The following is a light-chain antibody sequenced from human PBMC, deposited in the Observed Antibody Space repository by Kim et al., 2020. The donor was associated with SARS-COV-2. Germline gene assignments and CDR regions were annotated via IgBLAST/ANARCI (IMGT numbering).Light chain of an antibody. V-gene: IGLV2-14*03. CDR2: DVT. Sequence: QSALTQPASLSGSPGESITISCSGSSSDIGGYNYVSWYQQHPGKAPKLMIYDVTKRPSGVSDRFSGSKSANMASLTIFGLQAEDEADYYCSSYTTTSAAVFGRGTQLTVL. CDR3: SSYTTTSAAV. J-gene: IGLJ2*01. CDR1: SSDIGGYNY.